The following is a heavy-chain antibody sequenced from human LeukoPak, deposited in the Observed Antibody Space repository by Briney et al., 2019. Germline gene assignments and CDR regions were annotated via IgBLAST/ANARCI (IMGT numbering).Heavy chain of an antibody. Sequence: GRSLRLSCAASGFIFSSYVLHWVRQAPGKGLEWVAVISHDGSTKYYVDSVKGRFTISRDNSKNTLYLQMNSLRPEDTAVCYCVNIAATGPDYWGQGTLVTVSS. D-gene: IGHD6-13*01. V-gene: IGHV3-30*03. CDR1: GFIFSSYV. CDR2: ISHDGSTK. J-gene: IGHJ4*02. CDR3: VNIAATGPDY.